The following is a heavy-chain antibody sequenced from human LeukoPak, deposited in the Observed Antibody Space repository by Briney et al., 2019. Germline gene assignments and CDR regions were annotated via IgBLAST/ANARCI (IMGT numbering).Heavy chain of an antibody. Sequence: PSETLSLTCTVSGGSISSYYWSWIRRPAGKGLEWIGRIYTSGSTNYNPSLKSRVTMSVDTSKNQFSLKLSSVTAADTAVYYCARDLCSSTSCYDQDAFDIWGQGTMVTVSS. CDR1: GGSISSYY. D-gene: IGHD2-2*01. CDR3: ARDLCSSTSCYDQDAFDI. J-gene: IGHJ3*02. V-gene: IGHV4-4*07. CDR2: IYTSGST.